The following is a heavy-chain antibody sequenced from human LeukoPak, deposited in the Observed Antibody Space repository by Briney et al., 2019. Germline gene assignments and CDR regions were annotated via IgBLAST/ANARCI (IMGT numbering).Heavy chain of an antibody. D-gene: IGHD3-22*01. Sequence: PGGSLRLSCAASGFTFSSKYMTWVRQAPGEGLEWVALIFAEGSTHYADSVKGRFTISRDNSKNTLYLQMNSLRAEDTAVYYCARTHYYDSSGYYDYWGQGTLVTVSS. CDR1: GFTFSSKY. CDR3: ARTHYYDSSGYYDY. CDR2: IFAEGST. J-gene: IGHJ4*02. V-gene: IGHV3-66*01.